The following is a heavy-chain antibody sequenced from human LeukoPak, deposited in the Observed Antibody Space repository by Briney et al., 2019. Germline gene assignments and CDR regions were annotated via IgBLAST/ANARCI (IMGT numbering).Heavy chain of an antibody. CDR2: ISYDGSNK. CDR3: AKARKSPRIAAAVFDY. V-gene: IGHV3-30*18. J-gene: IGHJ4*02. CDR1: GFTFSSYG. Sequence: GGSLRLSCAASGFTFSSYGMHWVRQAPGKGLKWVAVISYDGSNKYYADSVKGRFTISRDNSKNTLYLQMNSLRAEDTAVYYCAKARKSPRIAAAVFDYWGQGTLVTVSS. D-gene: IGHD6-13*01.